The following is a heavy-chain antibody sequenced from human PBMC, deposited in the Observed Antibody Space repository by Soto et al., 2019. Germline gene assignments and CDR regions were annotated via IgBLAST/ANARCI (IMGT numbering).Heavy chain of an antibody. CDR1: GASISSSRYH. CDR3: AGDYVGRGGGGP. Sequence: QEHLRESGPGLVRPSQTLSLTCTVSGASISSSRYHWSWIRQPPGKGLEWIGHTYDSGRAYYNPSLTCRVIISVDTSKNQFSLILRFVTAADTAVYYCAGDYVGRGGGGPWGHGALVTVSS. D-gene: IGHD3-10*02. V-gene: IGHV4-30-4*01. J-gene: IGHJ5*02. CDR2: TYDSGRA.